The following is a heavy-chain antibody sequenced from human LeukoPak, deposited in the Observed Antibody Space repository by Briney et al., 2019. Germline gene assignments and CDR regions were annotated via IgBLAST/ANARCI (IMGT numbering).Heavy chain of an antibody. Sequence: PSETLSLTCTVSGGSISSGGYYWSWIRQHPGKGLGWIGYIYYSGSTYYNPSLKSRVTISVDTSKNQFSLKLSSVTAADTAVYYCARDGHDMVRGFDWGQGTLVTVSS. D-gene: IGHD3-10*01. CDR3: ARDGHDMVRGFD. CDR2: IYYSGST. V-gene: IGHV4-31*03. CDR1: GGSISSGGYY. J-gene: IGHJ4*02.